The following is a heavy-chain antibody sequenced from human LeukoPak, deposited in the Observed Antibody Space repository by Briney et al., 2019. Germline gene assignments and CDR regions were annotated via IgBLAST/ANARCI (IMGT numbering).Heavy chain of an antibody. D-gene: IGHD3-10*01. Sequence: GESLKISCKGSGYSFTSYWIGWVRQMPGKGLEWMGIIYPGDSDTRYSPSFQGQVTISADKSNSTAYLQWSSLKASDTAMYYCARAHRTAYYYGSGSYYAYWGQGTLVTVSS. V-gene: IGHV5-51*01. CDR2: IYPGDSDT. CDR3: ARAHRTAYYYGSGSYYAY. J-gene: IGHJ4*02. CDR1: GYSFTSYW.